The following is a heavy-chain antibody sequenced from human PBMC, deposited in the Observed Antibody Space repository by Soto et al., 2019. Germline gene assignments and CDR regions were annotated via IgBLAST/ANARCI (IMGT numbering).Heavy chain of an antibody. D-gene: IGHD4-17*01. CDR2: ISAYNGNT. CDR3: ARPIRGHRKTTVTTHPGGGYYYMDV. Sequence: QVQLVQSGAEVKKPGASVKVSCKASGYTFTSYGISWVRQAPGQGLEWMGWISAYNGNTNYAQKLQGRVTMTTDTSTSTAYMELRSLRSDDTAVYYCARPIRGHRKTTVTTHPGGGYYYMDVWGKGTTVTVSS. J-gene: IGHJ6*03. V-gene: IGHV1-18*01. CDR1: GYTFTSYG.